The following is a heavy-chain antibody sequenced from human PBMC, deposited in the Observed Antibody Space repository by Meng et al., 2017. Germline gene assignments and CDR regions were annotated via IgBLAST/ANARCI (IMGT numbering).Heavy chain of an antibody. D-gene: IGHD3-10*01. V-gene: IGHV3-30*04. CDR2: ISYDGSKK. J-gene: IGHJ4*02. Sequence: VQVVESGGGGVQPWRALGLACAASGFTFRCYAMHWVRQAPGKGLEWVAGISYDGSKKYYPDSVKGRFTISRDNSKNTLYLQMNSLRAEETAVYYCASMGYWGQGTLVTVSS. CDR1: GFTFRCYA. CDR3: ASMGY.